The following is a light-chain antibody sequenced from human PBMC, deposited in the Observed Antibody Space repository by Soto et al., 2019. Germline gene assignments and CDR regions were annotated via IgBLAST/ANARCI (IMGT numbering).Light chain of an antibody. V-gene: IGLV1-40*01. CDR1: YSNIGAGYE. Sequence: QSALTQPPSVSGAPGQRVTISCTGSYSNIGAGYEVHWYQQVPGTAPKLLVSGHNNRPSGVPDRFFGSKSGSSASLTIIGLQAEDEADYYCQSFDNSVSGSGVFGGGTQLTVL. CDR3: QSFDNSVSGSGV. J-gene: IGLJ3*02. CDR2: GHN.